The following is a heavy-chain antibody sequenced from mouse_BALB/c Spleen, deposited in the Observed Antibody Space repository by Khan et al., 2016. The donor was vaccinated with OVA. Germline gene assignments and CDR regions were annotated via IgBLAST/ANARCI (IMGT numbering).Heavy chain of an antibody. CDR1: GYTFTNNG. Sequence: QSQGGEDGPELKKPGETVKISCKASGYTFTNNGMNWVKLAPGKGFKWMGWINTYTGKPAYADDFKGRFPFSLETSASTAYLQINYLKNETTATSFCAKLGYNGTMDYWGQGTSVTVSS. CDR2: INTYTGKP. D-gene: IGHD4-1*01. J-gene: IGHJ4*01. CDR3: AKLGYNGTMDY. V-gene: IGHV9-3-1*01.